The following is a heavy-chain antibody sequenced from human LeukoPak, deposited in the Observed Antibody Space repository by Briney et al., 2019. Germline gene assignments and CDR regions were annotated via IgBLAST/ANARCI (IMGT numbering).Heavy chain of an antibody. CDR3: ARGREATYDY. CDR1: GGTFSSYA. D-gene: IGHD1-26*01. CDR2: IIPIFGTA. Sequence: ASVKVSCKASGGTFSSYAISWVRQAPGQGLEWMGGIIPIFGTANYAQKFQGRVTITTDESTSTAYMELNSLRSEDTAVYYCARGREATYDYWGQGTLVTVSS. J-gene: IGHJ4*02. V-gene: IGHV1-69*05.